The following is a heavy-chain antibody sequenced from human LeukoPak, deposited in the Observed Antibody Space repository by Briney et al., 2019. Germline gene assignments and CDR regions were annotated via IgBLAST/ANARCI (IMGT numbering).Heavy chain of an antibody. V-gene: IGHV3-74*01. CDR3: ARDRFEGSYRYDFDY. CDR2: INSDGSRT. Sequence: GGSLRLSCAASGFTFSSYWMHWVRQAPGKGLVWVSRINSDGSRTSYADSVKGRFTISRDNAKNSLYLQMNSLRAEDTAVYYCARDRFEGSYRYDFDYWGQGTLVTVSS. D-gene: IGHD3-16*02. J-gene: IGHJ4*02. CDR1: GFTFSSYW.